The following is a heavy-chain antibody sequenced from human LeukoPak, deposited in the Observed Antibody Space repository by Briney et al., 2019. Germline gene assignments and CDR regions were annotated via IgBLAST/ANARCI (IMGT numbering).Heavy chain of an antibody. J-gene: IGHJ4*02. CDR1: GYTFSGYH. V-gene: IGHV1-2*02. CDR2: INPDSGDT. CDR3: ARTLYIAAAPGGFDY. Sequence: GASVKVSCKASGYTFSGYHIHWVRQAPGQGLEWVGWINPDSGDTSYAPRFQGRVTMTRDTSTGTAYMELSRLRSDDSAVYYCARTLYIAAAPGGFDYWGQGTLVAVSS. D-gene: IGHD6-13*01.